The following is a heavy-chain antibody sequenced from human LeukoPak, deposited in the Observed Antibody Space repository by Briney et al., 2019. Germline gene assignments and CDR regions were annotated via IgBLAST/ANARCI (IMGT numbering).Heavy chain of an antibody. J-gene: IGHJ4*02. CDR2: IYPADSDT. Sequence: GESLKISCQGSGYSFTDYWIGWVRQIPGKGREWMGIIYPADSDTRYSPSFQGQVTISADKSISTAYLQWSSLRASDTAMYYCARLVSSRVFDYWGQGTLVTVSS. CDR3: ARLVSSRVFDY. D-gene: IGHD3-3*01. CDR1: GYSFTDYW. V-gene: IGHV5-51*01.